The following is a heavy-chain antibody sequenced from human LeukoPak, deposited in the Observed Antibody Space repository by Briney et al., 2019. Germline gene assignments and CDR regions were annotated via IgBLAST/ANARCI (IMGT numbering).Heavy chain of an antibody. D-gene: IGHD3-3*01. CDR2: INPNSGGT. V-gene: IGHV1-2*02. Sequence: ASVKVSCKASGYTFTGYYMHWVRQAPGQGLEWMGWINPNSGGTNYAQKFQGRVTMTRDTSISTAYMELSRLRSDDTAVYYCARDPVLRFLETQRMYYYYYYMDVWGKGTTVTVSS. CDR1: GYTFTGYY. J-gene: IGHJ6*03. CDR3: ARDPVLRFLETQRMYYYYYYMDV.